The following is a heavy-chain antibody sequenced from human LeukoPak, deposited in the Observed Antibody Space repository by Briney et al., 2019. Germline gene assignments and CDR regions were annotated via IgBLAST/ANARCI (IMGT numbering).Heavy chain of an antibody. CDR2: IYTGGST. J-gene: IGHJ4*02. CDR3: ARTRWIAVAGTDYFDY. D-gene: IGHD6-19*01. V-gene: IGHV4-61*02. Sequence: PSQTLSLTCTVSGGSISSGSYYWSWIRQPAGKGLEWIGRIYTGGSTNYNPSLKSRVTISVDTSKNQFSLKLSSVTAADTAVYYCARTRWIAVAGTDYFDYWGQGTLVTVSS. CDR1: GGSISSGSYY.